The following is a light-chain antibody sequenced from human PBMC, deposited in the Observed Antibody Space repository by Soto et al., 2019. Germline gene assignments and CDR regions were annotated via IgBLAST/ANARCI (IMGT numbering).Light chain of an antibody. CDR3: QQYGSSPYT. CDR2: GAS. V-gene: IGKV3-20*01. CDR1: QSVSSSY. Sequence: EIALTQSPGTLSLSPGERATLSCRASQSVSSSYLAWYRQKPGQAPRLLIYGASSRATGIPDRFSGSGSGTDFTLTIIRLEPEDFAVYYCQQYGSSPYTFGQGTKLEIK. J-gene: IGKJ2*01.